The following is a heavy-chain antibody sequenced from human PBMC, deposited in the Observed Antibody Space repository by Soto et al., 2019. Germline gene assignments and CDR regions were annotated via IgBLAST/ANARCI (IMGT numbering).Heavy chain of an antibody. CDR1: GFIFSKAW. Sequence: LRLSCAASGFIFSKAWMSWVRQAPGKGLEWVGRIKSKSDGATTDYAAPVKGRFTISRDDSKNMLYVQMNSLKSEDTAVYYCTTDRADTPKVFEYWGQGTLDNVSS. CDR2: IKSKSDGATT. V-gene: IGHV3-15*01. CDR3: TTDRADTPKVFEY. D-gene: IGHD5-18*01. J-gene: IGHJ4*01.